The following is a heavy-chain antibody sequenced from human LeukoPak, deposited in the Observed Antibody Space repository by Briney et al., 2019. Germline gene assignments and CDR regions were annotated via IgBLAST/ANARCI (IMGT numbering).Heavy chain of an antibody. J-gene: IGHJ5*02. V-gene: IGHV4-34*01. Sequence: SETLSLTCAVYGGSFSGYYWSWIRQPPGKGLEWIGEINHSGSTNNNPSLKSRVTISVDTSKNQFSLKLSSVTAADTAVYYCARGANYGGNAVENWFDPWGQGTLVTVSS. CDR1: GGSFSGYY. D-gene: IGHD4-23*01. CDR3: ARGANYGGNAVENWFDP. CDR2: INHSGST.